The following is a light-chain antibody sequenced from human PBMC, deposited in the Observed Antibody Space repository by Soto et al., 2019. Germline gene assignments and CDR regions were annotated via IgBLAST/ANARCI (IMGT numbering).Light chain of an antibody. CDR1: SGHSSYA. V-gene: IGLV4-69*01. Sequence: QLVLTQSPSASASLGASVKLTCTLSSGHSSYAIAWHQQQPEKGPRYLMKVNSDGSHNKGDGIPDRFSGSGSSSGAERYLTISSLQSEDEADYYCQTWGTGIHVVFGGGTKVTVL. CDR2: VNSDGSH. CDR3: QTWGTGIHVV. J-gene: IGLJ2*01.